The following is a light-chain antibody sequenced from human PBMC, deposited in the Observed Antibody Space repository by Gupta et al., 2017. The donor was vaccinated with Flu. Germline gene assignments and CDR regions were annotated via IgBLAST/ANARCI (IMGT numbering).Light chain of an antibody. CDR1: QREDKL. CDR3: QAWDSSTPV. CDR2: DND. J-gene: IGLJ1*01. V-gene: IGLV3-1*01. Sequence: CSEIQREDKLVCWFQQKAGQSPALVIYDNDRRPSEIPERFSGAKSGDTATLTISGTQAEDEAYYYCQAWDSSTPVFGAGTKVSIL.